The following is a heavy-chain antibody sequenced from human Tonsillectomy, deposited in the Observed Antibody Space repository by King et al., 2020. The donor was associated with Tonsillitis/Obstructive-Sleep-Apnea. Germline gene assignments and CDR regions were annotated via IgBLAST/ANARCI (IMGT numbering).Heavy chain of an antibody. CDR1: GGSISSYY. D-gene: IGHD3-10*01. J-gene: IGHJ4*02. CDR2: IYYSGST. V-gene: IGHV4-59*08. Sequence: VQLQESGPGLVKPSETLSLTCTVSGGSISSYYWSWIRQPPGKGLEWIGYIYYSGSTNYNPSLKSRVTISVDTSKNQFSLKLSSVTAADTAVYYCASTVLLWFGEFGYWGQGTLVTVSS. CDR3: ASTVLLWFGEFGY.